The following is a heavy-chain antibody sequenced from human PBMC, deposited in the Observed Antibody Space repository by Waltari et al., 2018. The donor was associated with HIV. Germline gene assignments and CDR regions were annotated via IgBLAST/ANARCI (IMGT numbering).Heavy chain of an antibody. V-gene: IGHV4-39*01. CDR2: MYNSGTT. Sequence: QLHLQESGPGLVKPSETLALTCTVPGGSITRNDFYWAWIRQPPGKGLEWMGLMYNSGTTDYNPSLKSRVSMSRDTSKNRFSLRLHSVTAADTAIYYCARRGDGFNQHARLDHWGPGTLVTVSS. CDR3: ARRGDGFNQHARLDH. CDR1: GGSITRNDFY. D-gene: IGHD2-2*01. J-gene: IGHJ4*02.